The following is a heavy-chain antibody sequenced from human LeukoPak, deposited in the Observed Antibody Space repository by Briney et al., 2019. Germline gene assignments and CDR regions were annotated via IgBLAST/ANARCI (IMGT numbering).Heavy chain of an antibody. V-gene: IGHV4-39*07. CDR1: GGSISSSNYY. CDR3: ARGIDTAMVPWEKDYYDSSGHHYFDY. D-gene: IGHD3-22*01. Sequence: SETLSLTCTVSGGSISSSNYYWGCIRQPPGKGLEWIGSIYYSGSTYYNPSLKSRVTISIDTSKNQFSLKLSSVTAADTAVYYCARGIDTAMVPWEKDYYDSSGHHYFDYWGQGTLVTVSS. J-gene: IGHJ4*02. CDR2: IYYSGST.